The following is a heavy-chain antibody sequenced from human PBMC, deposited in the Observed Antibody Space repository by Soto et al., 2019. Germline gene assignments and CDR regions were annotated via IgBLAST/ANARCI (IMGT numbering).Heavy chain of an antibody. CDR3: ARVLYRRGY. Sequence: EVQLVESGGGLVQPGGSLRLSCVVSGFTFSSNWMSWVRQAPGKGLEWLAIIKYDGSEKYYGDSVKGRFAISRDNAKNSLYLQMNSLRVDDTAVYYCARVLYRRGYWGQGTLVTVSS. J-gene: IGHJ4*02. D-gene: IGHD3-16*01. V-gene: IGHV3-7*03. CDR1: GFTFSSNW. CDR2: IKYDGSEK.